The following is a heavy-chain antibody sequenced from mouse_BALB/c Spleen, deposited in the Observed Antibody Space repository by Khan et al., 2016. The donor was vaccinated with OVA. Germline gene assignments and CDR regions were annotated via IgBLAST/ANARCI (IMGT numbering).Heavy chain of an antibody. V-gene: IGHV5-6*01. Sequence: EVELVESGGDLVKPGGSLKLSCAASGFTFSSYSMSWVRQTPDKRLEWVASISSGGDYTYYPDSVKGRFTISRDNAKHTLYLQMSDLKSEDTAMYYCADHLTGSLAYWGQGTLVTVSA. CDR3: ADHLTGSLAY. CDR2: ISSGGDYT. D-gene: IGHD4-1*01. J-gene: IGHJ3*01. CDR1: GFTFSSYS.